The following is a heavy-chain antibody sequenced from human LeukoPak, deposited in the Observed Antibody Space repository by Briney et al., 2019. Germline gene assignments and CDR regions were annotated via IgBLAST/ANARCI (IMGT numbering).Heavy chain of an antibody. CDR1: GGSISRYH. D-gene: IGHD6-19*01. J-gene: IGHJ4*02. V-gene: IGHV4-59*01. Sequence: PSETLSLTCTVSGGSISRYHWSWVRQPPGKGLEGIGYIYSSGSTNYNPSLKSRVTISLDTSKNQFSLRLSSVTAADTAMYYCARQDYTTGWYFLDQWGQGTLVTVSS. CDR3: ARQDYTTGWYFLDQ. CDR2: IYSSGST.